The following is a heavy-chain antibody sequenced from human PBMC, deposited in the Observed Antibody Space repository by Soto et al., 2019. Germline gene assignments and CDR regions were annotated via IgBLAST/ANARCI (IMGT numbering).Heavy chain of an antibody. CDR1: GFTFRSYA. J-gene: IGHJ4*02. Sequence: EVQLLESGGGLVQPGGSLRLSCAASGFTFRSYAMSGVRQAPGKGLEGVSAISGSGGSTYYADSGKGRFTISRDNSKNSLYLKMNSMRAEDTAVYYCAKDSDLQIFEESLLPYFDYWGQGTLVTVSS. V-gene: IGHV3-23*01. CDR3: AKDSDLQIFEESLLPYFDY. D-gene: IGHD3-3*01. CDR2: ISGSGGST.